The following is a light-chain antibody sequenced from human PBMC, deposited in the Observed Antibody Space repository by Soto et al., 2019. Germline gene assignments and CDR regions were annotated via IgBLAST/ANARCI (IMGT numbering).Light chain of an antibody. Sequence: ETVLTQSPGTLSSSPGERATLSCRASQTVSSHYLAWYQQKPGQAPRLLIYGASRRATGIPDRFSGSGSGTDYTITISRLEPEDFAAYYCQHYGSSPPTYTFGQGTKLEIK. CDR2: GAS. CDR1: QTVSSHY. V-gene: IGKV3-20*01. CDR3: QHYGSSPPTYT. J-gene: IGKJ2*01.